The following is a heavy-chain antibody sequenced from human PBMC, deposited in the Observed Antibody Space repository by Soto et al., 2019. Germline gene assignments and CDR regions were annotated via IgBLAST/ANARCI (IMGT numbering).Heavy chain of an antibody. Sequence: QVQLVESGGGVVQLGGSLRLSCAASGFTFSNYGMHWVRQAPGKGLEWVAVISYDGSNKYYADSVKGRFTISRDNSKNTLYLQMNSLTTEDTAVYYCARDWVWFGAHPIDYWGQGTLVTVSS. J-gene: IGHJ4*02. CDR2: ISYDGSNK. D-gene: IGHD3-10*01. CDR3: ARDWVWFGAHPIDY. V-gene: IGHV3-30*03. CDR1: GFTFSNYG.